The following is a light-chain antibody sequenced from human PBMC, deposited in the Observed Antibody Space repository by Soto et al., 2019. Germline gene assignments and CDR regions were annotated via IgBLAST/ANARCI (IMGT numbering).Light chain of an antibody. V-gene: IGKV3-15*01. CDR1: QSVSVN. J-gene: IGKJ2*01. Sequence: EIVMTQSPGTLSVSPGERATLSCRASQSVSVNLAWYQQKPGQAPRLLIYGVSTRATGIPARFSGSESGTEFTLTISSLQSEDFAVYYCQQYNSSPRMYTFGQGTKLEIK. CDR3: QQYNSSPRMYT. CDR2: GVS.